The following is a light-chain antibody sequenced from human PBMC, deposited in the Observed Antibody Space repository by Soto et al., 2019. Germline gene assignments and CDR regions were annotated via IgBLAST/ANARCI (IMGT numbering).Light chain of an antibody. Sequence: IVLTQSPGTLPLSPGERATLSCSSDKSVSDTLLTWFQQKPGQAPRLLIYDASNRATGIPARFSGSGSATDFTLTISSLEPEDFAVYYCQQRSSWITFGQGTRLEI. V-gene: IGKV3-11*01. J-gene: IGKJ5*01. CDR1: KSVSDTL. CDR2: DAS. CDR3: QQRSSWIT.